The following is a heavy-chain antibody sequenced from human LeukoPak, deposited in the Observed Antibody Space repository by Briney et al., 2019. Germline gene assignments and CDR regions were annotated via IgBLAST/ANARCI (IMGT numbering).Heavy chain of an antibody. CDR1: GGSFSGYY. V-gene: IGHV4-34*01. D-gene: IGHD3-10*01. Sequence: SETLSLTCAVFGGSFSGYYWSWIRQPPGKVLEWIGEINHSGSINYNSSLKSRVTISVDTSKNQFSLKLSSVTAADTAVYYCARRMGRRFGERYYYYHYMDVWGKGTTVTISS. CDR3: ARRMGRRFGERYYYYHYMDV. J-gene: IGHJ6*03. CDR2: INHSGSI.